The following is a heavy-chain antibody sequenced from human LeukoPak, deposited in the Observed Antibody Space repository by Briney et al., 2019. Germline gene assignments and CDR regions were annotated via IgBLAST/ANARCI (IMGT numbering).Heavy chain of an antibody. CDR1: GFTFSSYD. CDR3: ANHRVGDSYDSSGKYYFDY. J-gene: IGHJ4*02. Sequence: GGSLRLSCAAFGFTFSSYDMSWVRQAPGKGLEWVSSFSGRGGGTFYTDSVKGRFTISRDNSKNTLYLQMNSLRAEDTAVYYCANHRVGDSYDSSGKYYFDYWGQGTLVTVSS. V-gene: IGHV3-23*01. D-gene: IGHD3-22*01. CDR2: FSGRGGGT.